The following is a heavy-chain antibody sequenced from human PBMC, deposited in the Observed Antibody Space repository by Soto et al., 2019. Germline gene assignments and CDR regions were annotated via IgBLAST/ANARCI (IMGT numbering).Heavy chain of an antibody. D-gene: IGHD2-2*01. Sequence: QLQLQESGPGLVTPAETLSLTCTVSGGSNSSSSHYWGWIRQPPGKGLEWIGSIYYSGSTYSNLSPNRRVTPSVDTSKNQFSLKLSPVTAADTADYYCARHSRYCSSTSGPYNWFDPWGQGTLVTVSS. CDR2: IYYSGST. CDR3: ARHSRYCSSTSGPYNWFDP. J-gene: IGHJ5*02. V-gene: IGHV4-39*01. CDR1: GGSNSSSSHY.